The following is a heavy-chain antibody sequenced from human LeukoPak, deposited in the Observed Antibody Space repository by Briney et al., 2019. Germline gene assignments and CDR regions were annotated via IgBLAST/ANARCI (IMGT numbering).Heavy chain of an antibody. CDR1: GFTVSSNY. CDR3: ARVFGGSGWYDAFDI. D-gene: IGHD6-19*01. J-gene: IGHJ3*02. V-gene: IGHV3-66*01. CDR2: IYSGGST. Sequence: PGGSLRLSCAASGFTVSSNYMSWVRQAPGKGLEWVSVIYSGGSTYYADSVKGRFTISRDNSKNTLYLQMNSLRAEDTAVYYCARVFGGSGWYDAFDIWDQGTMVTVSS.